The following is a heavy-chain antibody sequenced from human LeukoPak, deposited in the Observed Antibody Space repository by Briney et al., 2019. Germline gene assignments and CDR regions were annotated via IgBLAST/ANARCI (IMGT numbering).Heavy chain of an antibody. CDR3: VSWAGGNSDVASFDY. CDR2: ITHKSGAT. V-gene: IGHV1-2*02. Sequence: ASVKVSCKASGYTFTDYYIHWVRQAPGQGFEWMGWITHKSGATKFAQKFQDRVTLTRDTSIKTAYMELSNLTSDDTAAYYCVSWAGGNSDVASFDYWGQGTLVTVSS. CDR1: GYTFTDYY. J-gene: IGHJ4*02. D-gene: IGHD2-21*01.